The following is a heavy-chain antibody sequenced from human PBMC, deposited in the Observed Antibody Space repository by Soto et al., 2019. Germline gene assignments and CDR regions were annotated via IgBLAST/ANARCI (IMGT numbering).Heavy chain of an antibody. CDR2: IIPILGIA. V-gene: IGHV1-69*02. CDR1: GGTFSSYT. D-gene: IGHD6-19*01. Sequence: QVQLVQSGAEVKKPGSSVKVSCKASGGTFSSYTISWVRQAPGQGLEWMGRIIPILGIANYAQKFQGRVTITADKSTSTAYRELSSLRSEDTAVYYCARAYPYSSGWGGAFDIWGQGTMVTVSS. J-gene: IGHJ3*02. CDR3: ARAYPYSSGWGGAFDI.